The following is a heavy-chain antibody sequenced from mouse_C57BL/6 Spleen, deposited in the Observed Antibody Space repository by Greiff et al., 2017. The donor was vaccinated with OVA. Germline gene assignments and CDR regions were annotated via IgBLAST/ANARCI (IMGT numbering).Heavy chain of an antibody. Sequence: VKLQQPGAELVMPGASVKLSCKASGYTFTSYWMHWVKQRPGQGLEWIGEIDPSDSYTNYNQKFKGKSTLTVDKSSSTAYMQLSSLTSEDSAVYYCARRSGNYFDYWGQGTTLTVSS. V-gene: IGHV1-69*01. CDR1: GYTFTSYW. CDR2: IDPSDSYT. J-gene: IGHJ2*01. CDR3: ARRSGNYFDY.